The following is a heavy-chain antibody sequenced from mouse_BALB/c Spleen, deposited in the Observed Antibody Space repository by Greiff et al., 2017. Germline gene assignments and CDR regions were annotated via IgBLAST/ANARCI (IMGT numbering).Heavy chain of an antibody. CDR3: VRELRLLYFDV. D-gene: IGHD1-2*01. CDR2: IRSKSNNYAT. V-gene: IGHV10S3*01. CDR1: GFTFNTNA. Sequence: EADGGLVQPKGSLKLSCAASGFTFNTNAMNWVRQAPGKGLEWVARIRSKSNNYATYYADSVKDRFTISRDDSQSMLYLQMNNLKTEDTAMYYCVRELRLLYFDVWGAGTTVTVSS. J-gene: IGHJ1*01.